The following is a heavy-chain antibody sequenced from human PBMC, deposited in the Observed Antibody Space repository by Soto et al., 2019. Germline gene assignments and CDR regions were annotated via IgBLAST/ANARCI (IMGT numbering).Heavy chain of an antibody. CDR3: AKGLIRLGMAGDY. D-gene: IGHD7-27*01. CDR1: GFTFSDYA. V-gene: IGHV3-23*01. J-gene: IGHJ4*02. Sequence: EVQLLESGGGLVQPGGSLRLSCAASGFTFSDYAMTWVRQAPGKGLEWVSTISGSGDNTYYADSVKGRFTISRDTSKNTLYVQMTNLRAEDTAVYYCAKGLIRLGMAGDYWGQGTLVTVSS. CDR2: ISGSGDNT.